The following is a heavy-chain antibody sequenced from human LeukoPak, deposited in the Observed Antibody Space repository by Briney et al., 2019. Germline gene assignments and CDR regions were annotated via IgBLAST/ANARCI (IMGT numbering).Heavy chain of an antibody. Sequence: GGSLRLSCAASGFTFDDYAMHWVRQAPGKGLEWVSGISWNSGSIGYADSVKGRFTISRGNAKNSLYLQMNSLRAEDMALYYCAKDMGDYYDSSGSLWGPFDYWGQGTLVTVSS. V-gene: IGHV3-9*03. J-gene: IGHJ4*02. CDR2: ISWNSGSI. CDR3: AKDMGDYYDSSGSLWGPFDY. D-gene: IGHD3-22*01. CDR1: GFTFDDYA.